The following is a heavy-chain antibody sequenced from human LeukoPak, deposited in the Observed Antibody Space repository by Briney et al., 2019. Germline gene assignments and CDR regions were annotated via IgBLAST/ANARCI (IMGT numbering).Heavy chain of an antibody. Sequence: SETLSLTCTVSGGSISTSNYYWGWIRQPPGKGLEWIGNIFYSGSTYYSPSLRSRVTISLDTSRNQFSLKLSSVTAADTAVYYCANRHYDYWGQGTLVTVSS. CDR3: ANRHYDY. J-gene: IGHJ4*02. V-gene: IGHV4-39*07. CDR2: IFYSGST. CDR1: GGSISTSNYY. D-gene: IGHD2-8*01.